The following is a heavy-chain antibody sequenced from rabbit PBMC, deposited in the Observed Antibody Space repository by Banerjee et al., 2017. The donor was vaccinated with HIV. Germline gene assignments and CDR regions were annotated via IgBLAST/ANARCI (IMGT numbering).Heavy chain of an antibody. Sequence: QSLEESGGGLVTPGASLTLTCTASGIDFSSYWIYWVRQAPGKGPEWSAFIYNTNGSSYYASWAKGRFTISKTSSTTVTLQMASLTAADTATYFCARDSGWALAYFNLWGQGTLVTVS. D-gene: IGHD4-1*01. J-gene: IGHJ4*01. CDR2: IYNTNGSS. V-gene: IGHV1S40*01. CDR3: ARDSGWALAYFNL. CDR1: GIDFSSYW.